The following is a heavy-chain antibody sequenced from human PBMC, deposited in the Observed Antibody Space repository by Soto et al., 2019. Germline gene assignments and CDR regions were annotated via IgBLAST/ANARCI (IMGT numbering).Heavy chain of an antibody. CDR3: ARRDHYYDSSGYSNYYYGMDV. CDR2: IYYSGST. V-gene: IGHV4-39*01. CDR1: GGSISSSSYY. Sequence: QLQLQESGPGLVKPSETLSLTCTVSGGSISSSSYYWGWIRQPPGKGLEWIGSIYYSGSTYYNPSLKSRVTISVDTSKNQFSLKLSSVTAADTAVYYCARRDHYYDSSGYSNYYYGMDVWGQGTTVTVSS. D-gene: IGHD3-22*01. J-gene: IGHJ6*02.